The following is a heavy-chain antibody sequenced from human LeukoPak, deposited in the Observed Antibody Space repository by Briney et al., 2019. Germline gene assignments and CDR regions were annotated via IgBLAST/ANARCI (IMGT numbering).Heavy chain of an antibody. Sequence: ASVKVSCKASGYTFTGYYMHWVRQAPGQGLEWMGWINPNSGGTNYAQKFQGRVTMTRDTSISTAYMELSRLRSDDTAVNYCARDRCSGTSCYTNWFDPWGQGTLVTVSS. CDR3: ARDRCSGTSCYTNWFDP. CDR1: GYTFTGYY. J-gene: IGHJ5*02. CDR2: INPNSGGT. V-gene: IGHV1-2*02. D-gene: IGHD2-2*02.